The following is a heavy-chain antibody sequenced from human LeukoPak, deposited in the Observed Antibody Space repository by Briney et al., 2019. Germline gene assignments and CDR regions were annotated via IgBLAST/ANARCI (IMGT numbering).Heavy chain of an antibody. CDR1: GYPFTRQG. CDR3: ARGEYNYFDY. D-gene: IGHD2/OR15-2a*01. Sequence: ASVKVSCKASGYPFTRQGITWVRQAPGQGLEWVGWINAYNGHTNYVQNLQGRATMTTDTSTSTAYMELRSLRSDDTAVYYCARGEYNYFDYWGQGTLVTVSS. J-gene: IGHJ4*02. V-gene: IGHV1-18*01. CDR2: INAYNGHT.